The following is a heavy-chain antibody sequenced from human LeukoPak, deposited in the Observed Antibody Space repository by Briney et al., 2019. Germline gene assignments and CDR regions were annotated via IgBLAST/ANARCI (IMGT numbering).Heavy chain of an antibody. Sequence: PGGSLRLSCAASGFTFSSYAMHWVRQAPGTGLERVSVISYDGSNKYYEDSVKGRFNISRDNSKSTLYLQMNSLSAEDTAVYYCARGGTGLLPDYWGQGTLVTVSS. CDR3: ARGGTGLLPDY. CDR2: ISYDGSNK. CDR1: GFTFSSYA. J-gene: IGHJ4*02. D-gene: IGHD3-22*01. V-gene: IGHV3-30*04.